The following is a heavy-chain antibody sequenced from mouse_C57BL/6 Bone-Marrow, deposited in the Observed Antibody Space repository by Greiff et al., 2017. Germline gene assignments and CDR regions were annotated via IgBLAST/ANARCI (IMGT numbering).Heavy chain of an antibody. V-gene: IGHV14-4*01. CDR1: GFNIKDDY. Sequence: EVQLVESGAELVRPGASVTLSCTASGFNIKDDYMHWVKQRPEQGLEWLGWIDPENGDTEYASMFPGKANITADTSSNTAYLQLSSLTSEDTAVYYCTTSIGYWGQGTLVTVSA. D-gene: IGHD2-3*01. CDR2: IDPENGDT. CDR3: TTSIGY. J-gene: IGHJ3*01.